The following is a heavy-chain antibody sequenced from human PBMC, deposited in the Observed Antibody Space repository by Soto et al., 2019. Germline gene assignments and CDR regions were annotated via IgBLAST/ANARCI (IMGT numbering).Heavy chain of an antibody. V-gene: IGHV3-64*01. J-gene: IGHJ6*03. Sequence: EVQLVESGGGLVQPGGSLRLSCAASGFTFSNYAMDWVRQAPGKVLEYVSGISSNGVGTYYANSVKDRFTISRDNSKNTLYLQMGSLRAEDMAVYYCAGREKSDYYYMDVWGKGTSVTVSS. CDR3: AGREKSDYYYMDV. CDR2: ISSNGVGT. CDR1: GFTFSNYA.